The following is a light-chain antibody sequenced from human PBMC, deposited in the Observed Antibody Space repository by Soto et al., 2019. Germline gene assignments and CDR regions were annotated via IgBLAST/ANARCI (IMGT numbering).Light chain of an antibody. CDR2: GAS. CDR3: QQYNNWPPIT. J-gene: IGKJ5*01. V-gene: IGKV3D-15*01. Sequence: EIVMKQSPGTLSLSPGERATLSCRATQTVFSNYIGWYQQKPGQAPRRLIFGASIRATGIPDRFSGSGSGTEFTLTISSLQSEDFAVYYCQQYNNWPPITFGQGTRLE. CDR1: QTVFSN.